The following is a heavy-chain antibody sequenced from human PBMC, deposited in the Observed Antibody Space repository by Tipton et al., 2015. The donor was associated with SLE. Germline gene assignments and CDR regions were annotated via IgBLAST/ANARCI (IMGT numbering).Heavy chain of an antibody. CDR3: AIAVAGTLFFDY. J-gene: IGHJ4*02. CDR2: ISAYNGNT. CDR1: GYTFTTYG. D-gene: IGHD6-19*01. V-gene: IGHV1-18*01. Sequence: QSGAEVKKPGAPVKVSCKASGYTFTTYGISWVRQAPGQGLEWMGWISAYNGNTNYAQKLQGRVTMTTDTSTNTAYMELRSLRSDDTAVYYCAIAVAGTLFFDYWGQGTLVTVSS.